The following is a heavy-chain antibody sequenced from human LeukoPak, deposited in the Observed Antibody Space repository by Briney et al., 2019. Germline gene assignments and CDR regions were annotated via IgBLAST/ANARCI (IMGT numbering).Heavy chain of an antibody. J-gene: IGHJ5*02. CDR1: GGSISSYC. D-gene: IGHD3-16*01. CDR3: ARHGGGS. Sequence: SETLSLTCTVSGGSISSYCWSWIRQPPGKGLEWIGYIYYSGSTNYNPSLKSRVTISVDTSKNQFSLKLSSVTAADTAVYYCARHGGGSWGQGTLVTVSS. CDR2: IYYSGST. V-gene: IGHV4-59*08.